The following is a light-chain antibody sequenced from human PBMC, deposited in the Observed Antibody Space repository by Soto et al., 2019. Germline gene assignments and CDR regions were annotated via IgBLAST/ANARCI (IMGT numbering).Light chain of an antibody. CDR2: GAS. Sequence: EIVLTQSPGTLSLSPGERATLSCRASQSVSSSYLAWYQQKPSKAPRLLIYGASRKATGIPDRFSGSGSGKYFTPPFSTQDPKDFAVYYCHQNGSSPTTYGQGTQRKIK. J-gene: IGKJ5*01. CDR1: QSVSSSY. V-gene: IGKV3-20*01. CDR3: HQNGSSPTT.